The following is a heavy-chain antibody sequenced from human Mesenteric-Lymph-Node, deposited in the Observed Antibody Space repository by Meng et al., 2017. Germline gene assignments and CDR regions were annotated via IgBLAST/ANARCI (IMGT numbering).Heavy chain of an antibody. CDR3: ATVGDGYIYEARGS. CDR2: MKKDGSDK. CDR1: GFTFDDYA. Sequence: GESLKISCAASGFTFDDYAMHWVRQAPGKGLEWVATMKKDGSDKYYVASVKGRFTISRDNAKNSLYLQMDSLRAEDTAVYYCATVGDGYIYEARGSWGQGTLVTVSS. J-gene: IGHJ5*02. D-gene: IGHD5-18*01. V-gene: IGHV3-7*01.